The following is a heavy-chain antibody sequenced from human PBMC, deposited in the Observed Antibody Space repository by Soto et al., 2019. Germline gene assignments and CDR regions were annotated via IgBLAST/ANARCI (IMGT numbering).Heavy chain of an antibody. J-gene: IGHJ4*02. V-gene: IGHV4-30-4*08. CDR3: ARELSGYRYGPGEVY. D-gene: IGHD5-18*01. Sequence: TLETLSLICSVSGGSFSSDSFIWSWVRQFPGKGLEWIGYIYSSGSTYSSPSLKSRVTLSLDKSKNLFSLQLTSVTAADTAVYYCARELSGYRYGPGEVYWGQGTLVTVPQ. CDR2: IYSSGST. CDR1: GGSFSSDSFI.